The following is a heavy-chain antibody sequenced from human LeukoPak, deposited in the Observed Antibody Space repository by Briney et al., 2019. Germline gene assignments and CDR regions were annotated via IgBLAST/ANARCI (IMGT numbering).Heavy chain of an antibody. CDR1: GVSISSSAYY. D-gene: IGHD3-9*01. Sequence: SETLSLTCTVSGVSISSSAYYWGWARQPPGKGLEWIGSIDYSGSTYHNPSLKTRATISIDTSKNQFSRKLSSVTAADTAVYYWARGGHYDILTGYYLSIDYWGEGTLVTVSS. CDR2: IDYSGST. J-gene: IGHJ4*02. CDR3: ARGGHYDILTGYYLSIDY. V-gene: IGHV4-39*07.